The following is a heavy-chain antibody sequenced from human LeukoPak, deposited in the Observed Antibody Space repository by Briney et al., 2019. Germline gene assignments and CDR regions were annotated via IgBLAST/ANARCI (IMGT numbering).Heavy chain of an antibody. J-gene: IGHJ3*02. CDR1: GGSISSYY. CDR2: IYTSGST. CDR3: ARGGAALRNFWGGYVTSYAFDI. D-gene: IGHD3-3*01. Sequence: SETLSLTCTVSGGSISSYYWSWIRQPAGKGLEWIGRIYTSGSTNYNPSLKSRVTMSVDTSKNQFSLKLSSVTAADTAVYYCARGGAALRNFWGGYVTSYAFDIWGQGTMVTVSS. V-gene: IGHV4-4*07.